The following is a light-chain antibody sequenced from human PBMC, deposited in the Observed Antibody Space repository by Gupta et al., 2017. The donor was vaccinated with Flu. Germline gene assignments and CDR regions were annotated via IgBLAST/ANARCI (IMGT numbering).Light chain of an antibody. CDR2: AAS. Sequence: DIQMTQSPSSLSASVGDRVTITCRASRGISNYLAWYQQKPGKVPKLLIYAASTLQSGVPSRFSGSGSGTDFTLTISSLQPEDVATYYCQKYNSAPRGFGQGTKVEIK. CDR1: RGISNY. J-gene: IGKJ1*01. V-gene: IGKV1-27*01. CDR3: QKYNSAPRG.